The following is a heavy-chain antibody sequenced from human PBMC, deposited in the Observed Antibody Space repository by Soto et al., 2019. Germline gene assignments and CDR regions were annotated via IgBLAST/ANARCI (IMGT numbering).Heavy chain of an antibody. D-gene: IGHD6-19*01. J-gene: IGHJ4*02. CDR3: ARTSPVAGGFDY. CDR1: GGSISNYY. V-gene: IGHV4-59*01. CDR2: IYYTT. Sequence: QVQLQESGPGLVKPAETLSLTCTVSGGSISNYYWSWIRQAPGKGLEWIGYIYYTTNYNPSLKSRFTISADTSKNQISRKLPSVPAADTAVYYCARTSPVAGGFDYWGREPWSPSPQ.